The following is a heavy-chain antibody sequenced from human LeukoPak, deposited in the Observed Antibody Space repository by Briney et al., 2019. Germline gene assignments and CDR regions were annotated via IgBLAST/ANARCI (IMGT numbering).Heavy chain of an antibody. CDR2: IYSTGSI. V-gene: IGHV4-59*08. CDR1: GVSFSNYY. J-gene: IGHJ3*02. Sequence: PSETLSLTCTLSGVSFSNYYMTWIRQPPGKGLEWLAYIYSTGSINYNPSLESRVTISIDTSKNTFSLKLTSLTAADTAVYFCARLNLDLAYDIWGQETMVSV. CDR3: ARLNLDLAYDI.